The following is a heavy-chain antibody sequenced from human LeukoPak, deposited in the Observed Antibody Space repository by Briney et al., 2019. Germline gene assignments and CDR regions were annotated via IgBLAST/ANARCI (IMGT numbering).Heavy chain of an antibody. V-gene: IGHV3-48*01. Sequence: PGGPLRLSCAASGFTFNSETMNWVRQAPGKGLEWVSYISSGGNTIYYADSVKGRFTISRDNAKNSLYLQMNSLRAEDTAVYYCAKVLVDSSGWYPIWYFDYWGQGTLVTVSS. CDR2: ISSGGNTI. D-gene: IGHD6-19*01. CDR3: AKVLVDSSGWYPIWYFDY. J-gene: IGHJ4*02. CDR1: GFTFNSET.